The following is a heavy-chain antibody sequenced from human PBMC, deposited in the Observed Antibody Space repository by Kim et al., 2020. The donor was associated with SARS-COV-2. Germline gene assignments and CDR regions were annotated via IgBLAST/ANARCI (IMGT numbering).Heavy chain of an antibody. V-gene: IGHV4-34*01. Sequence: SETLSLTCAVYGGSFSGYYWSWIRQPPGKGLECIGEINHSVSTNYNPSLKSRVTISVDTSKNRFSLKLGSVTAADTAVYSCARGLTMVRGVRDSWFDPWGQGTLVTVSS. D-gene: IGHD3-10*01. J-gene: IGHJ5*02. CDR3: ARGLTMVRGVRDSWFDP. CDR2: INHSVST. CDR1: GGSFSGYY.